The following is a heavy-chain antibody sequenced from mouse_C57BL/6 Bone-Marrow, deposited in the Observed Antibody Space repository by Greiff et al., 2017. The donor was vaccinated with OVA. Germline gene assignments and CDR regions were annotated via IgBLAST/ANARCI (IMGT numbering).Heavy chain of an antibody. Sequence: VQLQQSGPELVKPGASVKISCKASGYTFTDYYMNWVKQSHGKSLEWIGDINPNNGGTSYNQKFKGKATLTVDKSSSTAYMEIRSLTSEDSAVYYCAREGLRRTKFDYWGQGTTLTVSS. CDR3: AREGLRRTKFDY. CDR2: INPNNGGT. D-gene: IGHD2-4*01. CDR1: GYTFTDYY. J-gene: IGHJ2*01. V-gene: IGHV1-26*01.